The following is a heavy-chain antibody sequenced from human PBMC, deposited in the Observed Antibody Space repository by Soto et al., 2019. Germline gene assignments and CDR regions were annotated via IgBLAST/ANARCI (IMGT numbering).Heavy chain of an antibody. J-gene: IGHJ4*02. D-gene: IGHD3-22*01. V-gene: IGHV3-23*01. Sequence: SLRLSCAASGFTFSSYAMSWVRQAPGKGLEWVSAISGSGGSTYYADSVKGRFTISRDNSKNTLYLQMNSLRAEDTAVYYCAKDAPYYYDSSGYYYEGDYWGQGTLVTVSS. CDR1: GFTFSSYA. CDR3: AKDAPYYYDSSGYYYEGDY. CDR2: ISGSGGST.